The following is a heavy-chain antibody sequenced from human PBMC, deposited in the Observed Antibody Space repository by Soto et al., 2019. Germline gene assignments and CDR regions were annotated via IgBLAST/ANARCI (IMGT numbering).Heavy chain of an antibody. CDR2: TYYRSKWYN. V-gene: IGHV6-1*01. Sequence: SQTLSLTCAISGDSVSSYNAAWNWIRQSPSRGLEWLGRTYYRSKWYNDYALSVKSRLIINPDTSKNQFSLQLNSVTPDDSAVYYCARQIIESLSSHFDCWGQGTLVTVSS. CDR1: GDSVSSYNAA. J-gene: IGHJ4*02. D-gene: IGHD3-16*02. CDR3: ARQIIESLSSHFDC.